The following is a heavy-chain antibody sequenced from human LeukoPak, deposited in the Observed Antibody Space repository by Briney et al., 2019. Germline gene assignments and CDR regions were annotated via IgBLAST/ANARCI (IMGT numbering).Heavy chain of an antibody. D-gene: IGHD3-9*01. CDR3: ARDHPNYDILTGYYFPYYYYYMDV. J-gene: IGHJ6*03. Sequence: GGSLRLSCAASGFTFDDYGMSWVRHAPGKGLEWVSSINWNGGSTGYADSVKGRFTISRDNAKNSLYLQMNSLRAEDTAVYYCARDHPNYDILTGYYFPYYYYYMDVWGKGTTVTVSS. CDR1: GFTFDDYG. V-gene: IGHV3-20*04. CDR2: INWNGGST.